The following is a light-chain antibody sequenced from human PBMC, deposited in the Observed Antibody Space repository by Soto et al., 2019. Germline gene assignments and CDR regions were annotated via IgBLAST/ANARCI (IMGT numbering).Light chain of an antibody. CDR2: EVS. CDR1: SSDVGGYNY. J-gene: IGLJ2*01. V-gene: IGLV2-14*01. CDR3: SSYTSSGV. Sequence: QSALTQPASVSGSPGQSITISCTGTSSDVGGYNYVSWYQQHPGKAPKLMIYEVSNRPSGFSNRFSGSKSGNTASLTIAGLQAEDEADYYCSSYTSSGVFGGGTKLTVL.